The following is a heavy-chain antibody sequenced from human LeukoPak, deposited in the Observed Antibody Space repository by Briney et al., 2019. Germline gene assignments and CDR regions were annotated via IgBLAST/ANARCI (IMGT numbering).Heavy chain of an antibody. CDR3: ASGIDDYVWGSYLGY. CDR2: ISSSGSTI. D-gene: IGHD3-16*01. CDR1: GFTFSDYY. J-gene: IGHJ4*02. Sequence: KPGGPLRLSCAASGFTFSDYYMSWIRQAPGKGLEWVSYISSSGSTIYYADSVKGRFTISRDNAKNSLYLQMNSLRAEDTAVYYCASGIDDYVWGSYLGYWGQGTLVTVSS. V-gene: IGHV3-11*04.